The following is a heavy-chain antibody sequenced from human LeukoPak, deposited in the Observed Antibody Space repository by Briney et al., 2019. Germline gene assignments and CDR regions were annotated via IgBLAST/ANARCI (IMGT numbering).Heavy chain of an antibody. J-gene: IGHJ4*02. V-gene: IGHV3-23*01. D-gene: IGHD3-10*01. CDR1: GFTFGTYA. CDR3: AKDRETVRGVIFDY. CDR2: ISGSGGST. Sequence: PGGSLRLSCAAPGFTFGTYAMSGVGQAPGRGLEWVSPISGSGGSTYYADSVKGRFTISRDNSKNTLYLQMNSLRAEDTAVYYCAKDRETVRGVIFDYWGQGTLVTVSS.